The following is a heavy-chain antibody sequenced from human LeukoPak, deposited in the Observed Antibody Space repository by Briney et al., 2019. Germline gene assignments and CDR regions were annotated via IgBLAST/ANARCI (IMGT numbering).Heavy chain of an antibody. Sequence: GASVTVSCKASGYTVTSYYMHWVRQAPGQGLEWMGIINPSGGSTSYAQKFQGRVTMTRDTSTSTVYMELSSLRSEDTAVYYCARASRTGYSYGRAFDYWGQGTLVTVSS. D-gene: IGHD5-18*01. CDR1: GYTVTSYY. J-gene: IGHJ4*02. CDR3: ARASRTGYSYGRAFDY. V-gene: IGHV1-46*01. CDR2: INPSGGST.